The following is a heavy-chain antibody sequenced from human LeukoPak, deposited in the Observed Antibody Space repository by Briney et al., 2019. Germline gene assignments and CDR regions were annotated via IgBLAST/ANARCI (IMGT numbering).Heavy chain of an antibody. CDR1: GGSFSGYY. D-gene: IGHD2-2*01. Sequence: SETLSLTCAVYGGSFSGYYWSWIRQPPGKGLEWIGEINHSGSTNYNPSLKSRVTISVDTSKNQFSLKLSSVTAADTAVYYCARESTTCYTDCYFDYWGQGTLVTVSS. V-gene: IGHV4-34*01. CDR2: INHSGST. CDR3: ARESTTCYTDCYFDY. J-gene: IGHJ4*02.